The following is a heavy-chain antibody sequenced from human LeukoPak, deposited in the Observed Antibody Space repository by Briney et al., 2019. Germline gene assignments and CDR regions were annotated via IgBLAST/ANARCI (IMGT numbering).Heavy chain of an antibody. D-gene: IGHD3-22*01. Sequence: GGSLRLSCAASGFTFSSYRMNWVRQAPGKGLEWVSSISRSSIYKYYADSLKGRFTISRDNAKNSLYLQMNSLRAEDTAVYYCARANYDSSGYYPLIYYWGQGTLVTVSS. J-gene: IGHJ4*02. CDR2: ISRSSIYK. CDR3: ARANYDSSGYYPLIYY. CDR1: GFTFSSYR. V-gene: IGHV3-21*01.